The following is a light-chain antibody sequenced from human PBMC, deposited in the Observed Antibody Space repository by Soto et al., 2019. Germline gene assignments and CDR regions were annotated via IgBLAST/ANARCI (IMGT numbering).Light chain of an antibody. V-gene: IGLV2-11*01. CDR2: DVS. CDR1: SSGVRDYNF. CDR3: CSDVGTYTYV. Sequence: QSALTQPRSVSGSPGQSVTISYTGTSSGVRDYNFVSRYQQHPGKAPKLMIYDVSKRPSGVPDRFSGSKSGNTASLTISGLQAEDEADYGCCSDVGTYTYVFATGTKFTGL. J-gene: IGLJ1*01.